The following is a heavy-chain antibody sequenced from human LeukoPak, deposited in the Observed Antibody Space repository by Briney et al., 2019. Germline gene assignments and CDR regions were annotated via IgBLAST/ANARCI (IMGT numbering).Heavy chain of an antibody. J-gene: IGHJ6*03. CDR1: GGSFSGYY. CDR3: ARLYYYYYMDV. CDR2: INHSGST. Sequence: SETLSLTCAVYGGSFSGYYWSWIRQPPGKGLEWIGEINHSGSTNYNPSLKSRVTISVDTSKNQFSLKLSSVTAADTAVYYCARLYYYYYMDVWGKGTTVTISS. V-gene: IGHV4-34*01.